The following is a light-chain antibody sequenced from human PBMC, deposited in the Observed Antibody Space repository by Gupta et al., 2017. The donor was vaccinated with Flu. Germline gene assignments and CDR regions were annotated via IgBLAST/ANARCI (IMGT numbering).Light chain of an antibody. CDR2: GAS. Sequence: ATQSVSPGARATRSCRARQSVRNTLARYQHTPGQATRLLIFGASTSYTRITARFRGSGSGIDFTLTSSRRQSEDFAGYSSQQYYNVPPSTFGQGTKLEIK. V-gene: IGKV3D-15*01. J-gene: IGKJ2*01. CDR3: QQYYNVPPST. CDR1: QSVRNT.